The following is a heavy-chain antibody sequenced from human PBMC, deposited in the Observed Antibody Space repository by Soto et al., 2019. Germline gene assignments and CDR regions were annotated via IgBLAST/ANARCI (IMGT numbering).Heavy chain of an antibody. V-gene: IGHV1-69*13. Sequence: AVKVSCKSSGGTFSSYAISWVRQAPGQGLEWMGGIIPIFGTANYAQKFQGRVTITADESTSTAYMELSSLRSEDTAVYYCPRVSSATIPPDSYYGMDAWGHGTMVTV. CDR2: IIPIFGTA. D-gene: IGHD3-16*02. CDR3: PRVSSATIPPDSYYGMDA. J-gene: IGHJ6*02. CDR1: GGTFSSYA.